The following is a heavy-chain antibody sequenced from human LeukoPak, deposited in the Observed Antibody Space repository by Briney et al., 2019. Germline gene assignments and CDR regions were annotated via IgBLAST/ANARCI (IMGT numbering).Heavy chain of an antibody. D-gene: IGHD5-12*01. CDR3: ARGNGYDLGIDY. J-gene: IGHJ4*02. Sequence: ASVKVSCKASGYTFTSYAMHWVRQAPGQRLEWMGWINAGNGNTKYSQKFQGRVTITRDTSASTAYMELSSLRSEDTAVYYCARGNGYDLGIDYWGQGTLVTVSS. CDR1: GYTFTSYA. V-gene: IGHV1-3*01. CDR2: INAGNGNT.